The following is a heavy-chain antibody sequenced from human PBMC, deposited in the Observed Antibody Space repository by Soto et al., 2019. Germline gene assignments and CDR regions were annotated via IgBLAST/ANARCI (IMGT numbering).Heavy chain of an antibody. CDR1: GYSFSTYG. CDR2: ISTSNGYT. D-gene: IGHD3-3*01. CDR3: ARDRSFALFEWYPSDSYGMDV. J-gene: IGHJ6*04. V-gene: IGHV1-18*01. Sequence: QVQLVQSAGEVKEPGASLKVACKASGYSFSTYGISWVRQAPGQGLEWMGWISTSNGYTNYAQKFKVRVSMTTDTSTHTAYMEVRSLRSDDTAFYFCARDRSFALFEWYPSDSYGMDVWGKGTSVTVSS.